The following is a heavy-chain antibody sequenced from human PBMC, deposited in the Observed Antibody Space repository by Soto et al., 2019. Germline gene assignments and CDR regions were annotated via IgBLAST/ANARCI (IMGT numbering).Heavy chain of an antibody. J-gene: IGHJ4*02. Sequence: SETLSLTCTVSGVSISSSIYYWGWIRQPPGKGLEWIGSIYYSGSTYYNPSLKSRVTISVDTSKNQFSLKLSSVTAADTAVYYCARHFGGDYDYFDYWGQGTLVTVPQ. CDR1: GVSISSSIYY. CDR3: ARHFGGDYDYFDY. CDR2: IYYSGST. V-gene: IGHV4-39*01. D-gene: IGHD4-17*01.